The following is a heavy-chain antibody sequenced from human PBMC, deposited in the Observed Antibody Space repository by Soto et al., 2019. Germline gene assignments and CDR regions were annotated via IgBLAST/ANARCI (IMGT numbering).Heavy chain of an antibody. CDR1: GFTVNSNY. V-gene: IGHV3-66*01. D-gene: IGHD3-3*01. J-gene: IGHJ5*02. Sequence: EVQLVESGGGLVQPGGSLRLSCAASGFTVNSNYMSWVRRAPGKGLEWVSLINSGGITYYADSVKGRFTISKDNSKNTLYLQMNSLRAEDTAMYYCARDSYEQAGFFWFDPWGQGTLVTVSS. CDR2: INSGGIT. CDR3: ARDSYEQAGFFWFDP.